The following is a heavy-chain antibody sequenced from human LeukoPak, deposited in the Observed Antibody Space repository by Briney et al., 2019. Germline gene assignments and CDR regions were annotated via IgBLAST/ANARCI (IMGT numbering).Heavy chain of an antibody. J-gene: IGHJ4*02. CDR1: GGSIISYW. Sequence: SETLSLTCTVSGGSIISYWWSWIRQPPGKGLEWIGYIYYSGSTNYNPSLKSRVTISVDTSRNQLSLQLNSVTAADTAVYYCARVGTYGSGSYLSWLDYWGQGTLVTVSS. CDR2: IYYSGST. CDR3: ARVGTYGSGSYLSWLDY. V-gene: IGHV4-59*12. D-gene: IGHD3-10*01.